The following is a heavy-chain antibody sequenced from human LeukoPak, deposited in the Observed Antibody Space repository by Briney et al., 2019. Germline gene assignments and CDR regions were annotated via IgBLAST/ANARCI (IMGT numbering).Heavy chain of an antibody. V-gene: IGHV4-59*08. CDR3: ARQPYYYDSSGYYSPFNYYYYYGMDV. CDR1: GGSISSYY. J-gene: IGHJ6*02. Sequence: SETLSLTCTVSGGSISSYYWSWIRQPPGKGLEWIGYIYYSGSTNYNPSLRSRVTISVDTSKNQFSLKLSSVTAADTAVHYCARQPYYYDSSGYYSPFNYYYYYGMDVWGQGTTVTVSS. CDR2: IYYSGST. D-gene: IGHD3-22*01.